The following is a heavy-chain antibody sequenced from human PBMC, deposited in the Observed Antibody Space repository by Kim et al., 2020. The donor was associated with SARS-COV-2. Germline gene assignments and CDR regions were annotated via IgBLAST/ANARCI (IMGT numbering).Heavy chain of an antibody. J-gene: IGHJ4*02. CDR1: GFTVSSNY. V-gene: IGHV3-53*04. CDR3: AISIAAAGAFDY. CDR2: IYSGGST. D-gene: IGHD6-13*01. Sequence: GGSLRLSCAASGFTVSSNYMTWVRQAPGKGLERVSVIYSGGSTYYAASGKGRFTISRHNSKNTLYLQMNSLRAEDTAVYYCAISIAAAGAFDYWGQRTLVTVSP.